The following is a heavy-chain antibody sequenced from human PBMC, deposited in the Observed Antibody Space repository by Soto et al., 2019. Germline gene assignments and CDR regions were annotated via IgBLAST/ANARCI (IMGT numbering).Heavy chain of an antibody. V-gene: IGHV3-11*06. CDR3: AREGVGYYDSSGYPGYYGMDV. Sequence: PGGSLRLSCAASGFTFSDYYMSWIRQAPGKGLEWVSYISSSSSYTNYADSVKGRFTISRDNAKNSLYLQMNSLRAEDTAVYYCAREGVGYYDSSGYPGYYGMDVWGQGTTVTVSS. J-gene: IGHJ6*02. CDR2: ISSSSSYT. D-gene: IGHD3-22*01. CDR1: GFTFSDYY.